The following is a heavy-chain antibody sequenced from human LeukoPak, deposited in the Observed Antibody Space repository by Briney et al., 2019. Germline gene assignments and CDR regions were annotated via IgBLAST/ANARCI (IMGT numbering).Heavy chain of an antibody. V-gene: IGHV1-69*05. D-gene: IGHD5-18*01. Sequence: SVKVSCKASGGTLSSYAISWVRQAPGQGLEWKGRIIPIFGTANYAQKFQGRVTITTDESTSTAYMELSSLRSEDTAVYYCARGNSYGESLDYWGQGTLVTVSS. CDR1: GGTLSSYA. CDR2: IIPIFGTA. J-gene: IGHJ4*02. CDR3: ARGNSYGESLDY.